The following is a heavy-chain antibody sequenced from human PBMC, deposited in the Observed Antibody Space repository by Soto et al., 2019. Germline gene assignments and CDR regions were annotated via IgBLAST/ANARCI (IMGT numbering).Heavy chain of an antibody. CDR1: GFTFSSYS. D-gene: IGHD6-13*01. J-gene: IGHJ4*02. CDR2: ISSSSSYI. CDR3: ARDIIAAAGTFDY. V-gene: IGHV3-21*01. Sequence: GGSLRLSCAASGFTFSSYSMNWVRQAPGKGLEWVSSISSSSSYIYYADSVKGRFTISRDNAKNSLYLQMNSLRAEDTAVYYWARDIIAAAGTFDYWGQGTLVTVAS.